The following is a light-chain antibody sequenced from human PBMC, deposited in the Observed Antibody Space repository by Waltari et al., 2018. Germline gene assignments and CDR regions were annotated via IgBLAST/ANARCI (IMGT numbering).Light chain of an antibody. V-gene: IGKV3-20*01. CDR1: QNVRN. Sequence: EIVLTQSPATLSLSPGEGAPLTCRTSQNVRNLAWYQQKPGQAPRLLIYEASTRVTGIPDRFSGGGSGTDFTLTISRLEPADFAVYYCQRSGLSPPLTFGGGTKVEIK. CDR3: QRSGLSPPLT. CDR2: EAS. J-gene: IGKJ4*01.